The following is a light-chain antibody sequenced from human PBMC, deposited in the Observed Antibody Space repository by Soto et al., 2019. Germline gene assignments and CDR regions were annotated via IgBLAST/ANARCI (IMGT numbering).Light chain of an antibody. CDR3: QYYDSSLTDWV. J-gene: IGLJ3*02. CDR2: ANN. CDR1: SSNIGAGYD. Sequence: QSVLTQPPSVSGAPGQRVTISCTGSSSNIGAGYDVHWYQQLPGTAPKLLIYANNNRPSGVPDRFSGSKSGTSASLAVTGLQAEDEADYYCQYYDSSLTDWVFGGGIKLTVL. V-gene: IGLV1-40*01.